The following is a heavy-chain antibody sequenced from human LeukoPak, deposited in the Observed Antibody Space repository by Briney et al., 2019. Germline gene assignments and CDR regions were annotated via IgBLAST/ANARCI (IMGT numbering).Heavy chain of an antibody. D-gene: IGHD4-23*01. Sequence: GGSLRLSCAASAFTVSSNYMSWVRQAPGKGLEWVSVIYSGGSTYYADSVKGRFTIPKDNSKNTLYLQMNSLRAEDTAVYYCARDPTVVTGGGYFDYWGQGTLVTVSS. CDR1: AFTVSSNY. J-gene: IGHJ4*02. CDR2: IYSGGST. V-gene: IGHV3-66*02. CDR3: ARDPTVVTGGGYFDY.